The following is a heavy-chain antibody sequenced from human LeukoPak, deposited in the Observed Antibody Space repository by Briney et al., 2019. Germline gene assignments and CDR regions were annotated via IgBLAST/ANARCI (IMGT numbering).Heavy chain of an antibody. CDR2: VIPIFGTA. Sequence: ASVKVSCKASGGTFSIYAISWVRQAPGQGLEWMGGVIPIFGTANYAQKFQGRVTITADESTSTAYMELSSLRSEDTAVYYCARSPVEVGPYYYYYYMDVWGKGTTVTISS. CDR3: ARSPVEVGPYYYYYYMDV. V-gene: IGHV1-69*13. CDR1: GGTFSIYA. J-gene: IGHJ6*03.